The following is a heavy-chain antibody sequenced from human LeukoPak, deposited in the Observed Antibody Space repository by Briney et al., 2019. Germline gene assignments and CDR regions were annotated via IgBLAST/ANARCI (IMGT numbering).Heavy chain of an antibody. CDR2: ISSSGSTI. V-gene: IGHV3-11*04. Sequence: GGSLRLSCAASGFTFSDYYMSWIRQAPGKGLEWVSYISSSGSTIYYADSVKGRFTISRDNAKNSLYLQMNSLRAEDTAVYYCAKDVNYGDSDDYWGQGTLVTVSS. CDR1: GFTFSDYY. D-gene: IGHD4-17*01. CDR3: AKDVNYGDSDDY. J-gene: IGHJ4*02.